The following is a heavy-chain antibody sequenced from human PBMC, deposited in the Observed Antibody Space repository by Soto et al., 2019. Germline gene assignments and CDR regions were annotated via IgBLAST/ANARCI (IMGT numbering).Heavy chain of an antibody. CDR2: IYWDDDK. D-gene: IGHD5-12*01. CDR3: AHIDPEIVTVGGHGAFDY. CDR1: GFSLTSGVG. Sequence: QITLKESGPTLVRPPQTLTLTCTFSGFSLTSGVGVGWIRQPPGKALEWLALIYWDDDKRYSPSLKNRLTITNHTSKNQAVLTITNVGPVDTATYFCAHIDPEIVTVGGHGAFDYWGQGTLVTVSS. J-gene: IGHJ4*02. V-gene: IGHV2-5*02.